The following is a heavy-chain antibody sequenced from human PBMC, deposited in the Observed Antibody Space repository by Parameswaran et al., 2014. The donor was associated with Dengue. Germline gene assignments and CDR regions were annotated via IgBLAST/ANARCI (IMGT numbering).Heavy chain of an antibody. J-gene: IGHJ4*02. CDR2: INPNSGGT. CDR3: ARGAAYYYDSSGTNGDY. V-gene: IGHV1-2*02. D-gene: IGHD3-22*01. Sequence: WVRQAPGQGLEWMGWINPNSGGTNYAQKFQGRVTMTRDTSISTAYIELRSLRSDDTAVYYCARGAAYYYDSSGTNGDYWGQGTLVTVSS.